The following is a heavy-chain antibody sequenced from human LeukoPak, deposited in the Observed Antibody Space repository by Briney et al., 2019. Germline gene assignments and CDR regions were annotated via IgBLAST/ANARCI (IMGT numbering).Heavy chain of an antibody. D-gene: IGHD6-13*01. CDR1: GYTFTSYY. CDR3: ARVDSSSWYLYNWFDP. Sequence: ASVKVSCKASGYTFTSYYMHWVRQAPGQGLEWMGIINPSGGSTSYAQKFQGRVTMTRDTSTSTAYMELRSLRSDDTAVYYCARVDSSSWYLYNWFDPWGQGTLVTVSS. J-gene: IGHJ5*02. CDR2: INPSGGST. V-gene: IGHV1-46*01.